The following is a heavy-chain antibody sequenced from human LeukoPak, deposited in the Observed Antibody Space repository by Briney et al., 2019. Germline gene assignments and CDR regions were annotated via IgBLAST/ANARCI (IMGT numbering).Heavy chain of an antibody. CDR2: IYYSGST. CDR3: AKSDGYGSVDI. CDR1: GGSISSYY. Sequence: SETLSLTCTVSGGSISSYYWSWIRQPPGKGLEWIGYIYYSGSTNYNPSLKSRVTISVDTSKNQFSLKLSSVTAADTAVYYCAKSDGYGSVDIWGQGTMVTVSS. D-gene: IGHD3-10*01. J-gene: IGHJ3*02. V-gene: IGHV4-59*01.